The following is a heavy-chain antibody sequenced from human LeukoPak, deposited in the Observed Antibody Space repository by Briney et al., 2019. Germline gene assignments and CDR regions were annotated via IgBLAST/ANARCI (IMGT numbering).Heavy chain of an antibody. D-gene: IGHD2-15*01. Sequence: SETLSLTCTVSGGSISSNSYYWGWIRQPPGKGLEWIGSIYYSGSTYYNPSLKSRVTISVDTSKNQFSLKLSSVTAADTAVYYCASPRPVCSGGSCYLNWFDPWGQGTLVTVSS. CDR3: ASPRPVCSGGSCYLNWFDP. CDR1: GGSISSNSYY. V-gene: IGHV4-39*01. CDR2: IYYSGST. J-gene: IGHJ5*02.